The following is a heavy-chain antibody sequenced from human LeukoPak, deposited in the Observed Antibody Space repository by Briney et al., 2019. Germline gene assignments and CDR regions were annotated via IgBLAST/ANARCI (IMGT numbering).Heavy chain of an antibody. CDR3: ARVRGSGYYSDY. CDR1: GFTFSSYG. Sequence: GGSLRLSCAASGFTFSSYGMSWVRQAPGKGLEWVSVIYSGGSTYYADSVKGRFTISRDNSKNTLYLQMNSLRAEDTAVYYCARVRGSGYYSDYWGQGTPVTVSS. V-gene: IGHV3-53*01. D-gene: IGHD3-22*01. J-gene: IGHJ4*02. CDR2: IYSGGST.